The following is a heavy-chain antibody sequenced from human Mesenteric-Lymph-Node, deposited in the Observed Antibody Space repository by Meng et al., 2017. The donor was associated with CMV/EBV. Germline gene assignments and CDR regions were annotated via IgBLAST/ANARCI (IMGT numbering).Heavy chain of an antibody. V-gene: IGHV3-23*01. J-gene: IGHJ6*02. Sequence: GESLKISCAASGFTFSNYAMSWVRQAPGKGLEWVSAIGGSGGSAYYADSVKVRFTISRDNSKNTLYLQMNSLRAEDTAVYYCAKDATVYYDFWSGPPYYYSGMDVWGQGTTVTVSS. D-gene: IGHD3-3*01. CDR3: AKDATVYYDFWSGPPYYYSGMDV. CDR1: GFTFSNYA. CDR2: IGGSGGSA.